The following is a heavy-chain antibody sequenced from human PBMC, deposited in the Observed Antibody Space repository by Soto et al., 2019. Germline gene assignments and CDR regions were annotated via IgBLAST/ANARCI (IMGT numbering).Heavy chain of an antibody. D-gene: IGHD2-21*01. J-gene: IGHJ3*02. CDR3: ARGIVVVNVTNAFDI. CDR2: IYPGDSDT. Sequence: PGXSLRVCWKGSGYKFTSHWLGWLRQNPVKGLEWMGIIYPGDSDTRYSPSFQGQVTISVDKSISTAYLHWSRLKAPDTAMYYCARGIVVVNVTNAFDIWGQGTMVTVSS. CDR1: GYKFTSHW. V-gene: IGHV5-51*01.